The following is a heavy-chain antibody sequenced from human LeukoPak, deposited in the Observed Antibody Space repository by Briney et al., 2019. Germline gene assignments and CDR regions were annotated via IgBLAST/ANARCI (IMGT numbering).Heavy chain of an antibody. CDR1: GYTFTSYW. V-gene: IGHV5-51*01. CDR3: ARWMFYYGSGVFHYHGMDV. Sequence: GESLKISCKGSGYTFTSYWIGWVRQMPGKGLEWMGIIYPAESDTRYSPSFQGQVTISTDKSNSTAYLQWSSLKASDTAIYYCARWMFYYGSGVFHYHGMDVWGQGTTVTVSS. J-gene: IGHJ6*02. D-gene: IGHD3-10*01. CDR2: IYPAESDT.